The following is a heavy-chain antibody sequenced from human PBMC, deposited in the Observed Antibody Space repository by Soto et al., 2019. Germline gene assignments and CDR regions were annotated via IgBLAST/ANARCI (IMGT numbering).Heavy chain of an antibody. CDR3: ARNYVVRGVVRWSMDV. Sequence: PGGSLRLSCAASGFTFSSYSMNWVRQAPGKGPEWVSSISSSSSYIYYADSVKGRFTISRDNAKNSLYLQMNSLRAEDTAVYYCARNYVVRGVVRWSMDVWGQGTTVTVSS. V-gene: IGHV3-21*01. CDR1: GFTFSSYS. CDR2: ISSSSSYI. D-gene: IGHD3-10*01. J-gene: IGHJ6*02.